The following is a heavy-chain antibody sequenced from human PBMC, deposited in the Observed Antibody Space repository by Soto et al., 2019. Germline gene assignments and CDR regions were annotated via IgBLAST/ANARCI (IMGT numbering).Heavy chain of an antibody. Sequence: SETLSLTCTVSGGSISSGGYYWSWIRQHPGKGLEWIGYIYYSGSTYSNPSLKSRVTISVDTSKNQFSLKLSSVTAADTAVYYCARAKKGIAAAENWFDPWGQGTLVTVSS. CDR2: IYYSGST. V-gene: IGHV4-31*03. D-gene: IGHD6-13*01. J-gene: IGHJ5*02. CDR3: ARAKKGIAAAENWFDP. CDR1: GGSISSGGYY.